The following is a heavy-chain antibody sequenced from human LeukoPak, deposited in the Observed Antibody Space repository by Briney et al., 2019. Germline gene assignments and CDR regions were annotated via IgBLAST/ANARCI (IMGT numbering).Heavy chain of an antibody. CDR3: ARDSGWSFDY. V-gene: IGHV3-21*01. J-gene: IGHJ4*02. CDR1: GFTCSSYS. D-gene: IGHD6-19*01. CDR2: ISSSSSYI. Sequence: PGGSLRLSCAASGFTCSSYSMNWVRQAPGKGLEWVSSISSSSSYIYYADSVKGRFTISRDNAKNSLYLQMNSLRAEDTAVYYCARDSGWSFDYWGQGTLVTVFS.